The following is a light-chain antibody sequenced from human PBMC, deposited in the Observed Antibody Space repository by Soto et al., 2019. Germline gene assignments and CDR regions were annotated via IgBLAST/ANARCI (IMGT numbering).Light chain of an antibody. J-gene: IGKJ4*01. CDR3: QQYGSSPLT. CDR2: GAS. V-gene: IGKV3-20*01. Sequence: EIVLTQPPGTLSLSPGERATLSCRASQSVSSSYLAWYQQKPGQAPRLLIYGASSRATGIPDRFSGSGSGTDFTLTISRLESEDFAVYYCQQYGSSPLTLGGGTKVDIK. CDR1: QSVSSSY.